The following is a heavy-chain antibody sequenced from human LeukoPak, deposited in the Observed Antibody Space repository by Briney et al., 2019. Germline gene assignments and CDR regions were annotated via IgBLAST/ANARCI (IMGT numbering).Heavy chain of an antibody. Sequence: SVKVSCKASGDTLISYTISWVRQAPGQGLEWRGRIIPSLVVANYAQKFQGRGTLSVDRDTATTYMEVTSLRSEDTAIFYCARDHCSPGTCLGGHWGQGTLVTVSS. V-gene: IGHV1-69*04. CDR3: ARDHCSPGTCLGGH. CDR1: GDTLISYT. J-gene: IGHJ4*02. CDR2: IIPSLVVA. D-gene: IGHD2-15*01.